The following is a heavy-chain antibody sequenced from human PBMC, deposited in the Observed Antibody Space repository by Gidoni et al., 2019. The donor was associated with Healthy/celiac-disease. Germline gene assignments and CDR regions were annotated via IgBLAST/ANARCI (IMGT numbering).Heavy chain of an antibody. CDR1: GFTFSSDA. CDR3: AKEWSIAAAGTFGY. Sequence: EVQLLESGGGLVQPGGSLRLSCAASGFTFSSDAMSWVRQAPGKGLEWVSAIRGSGGSTYYADSVKGRFSISRDNSKNTLYLQMNRLRAEDTAVYYCAKEWSIAAAGTFGYWGQGTLFTVSS. CDR2: IRGSGGST. D-gene: IGHD6-13*01. J-gene: IGHJ4*02. V-gene: IGHV3-23*01.